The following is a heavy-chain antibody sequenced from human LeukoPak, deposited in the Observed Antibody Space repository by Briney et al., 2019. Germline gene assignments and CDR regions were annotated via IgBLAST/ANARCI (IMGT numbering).Heavy chain of an antibody. D-gene: IGHD6-25*01. CDR1: GGSISSGSYY. CDR3: ARDSAGSWYYYYYMDV. CDR2: IYTSGST. Sequence: SETLSLTCTVSGGSISSGSYYWSWIRQPAGKGLEWIGRIYTSGSTNYNPSLKSRVTISVDTSKNQFSLKLSSVTAADTAVYYCARDSAGSWYYYYYMDVWGKGTTVTISS. J-gene: IGHJ6*03. V-gene: IGHV4-61*02.